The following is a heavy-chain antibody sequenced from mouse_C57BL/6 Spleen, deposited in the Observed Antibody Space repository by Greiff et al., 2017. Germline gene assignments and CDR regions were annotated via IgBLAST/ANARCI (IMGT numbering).Heavy chain of an antibody. CDR2: IDPSDSYT. Sequence: QVQLQQPGAELVMPGASVKLSCKASGYTFTSYWMHWVKQRPGQGLEWIGEIDPSDSYTNYNQKFKGKSTLTVDKSSSTAYMQLSRLTSEDSAVYYCARGRGYDPWFAYWGQGTRVTVSA. CDR1: GYTFTSYW. V-gene: IGHV1-69*01. CDR3: ARGRGYDPWFAY. D-gene: IGHD2-2*01. J-gene: IGHJ3*01.